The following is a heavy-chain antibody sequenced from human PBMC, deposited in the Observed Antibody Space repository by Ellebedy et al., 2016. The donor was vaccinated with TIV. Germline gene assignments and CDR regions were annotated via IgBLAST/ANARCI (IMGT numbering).Heavy chain of an antibody. CDR3: AKYSGSYYKFDH. V-gene: IGHV3-30*18. CDR1: GFTFRSYG. Sequence: GESLKISCAASGFTFRSYGMHWVRQAPGRGLEWLAVISYAGSDKSYGDSVKGRFTISRDNSKNTLYLQMTSLRVEDTAVYYCAKYSGSYYKFDHWGQGTLVTVSS. CDR2: ISYAGSDK. D-gene: IGHD1-26*01. J-gene: IGHJ4*02.